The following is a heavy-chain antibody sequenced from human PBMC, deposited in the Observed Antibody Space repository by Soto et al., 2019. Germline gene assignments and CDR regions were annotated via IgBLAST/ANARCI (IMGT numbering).Heavy chain of an antibody. CDR1: GGSCSGYY. J-gene: IGHJ4*02. D-gene: IGHD6-6*01. Sequence: QVQLQQWGAGLLKPSETLSLTCAVYGGSCSGYYWSWIRQPPGQGLEWIGEINHSGSTNYNPSLKSRVTISVDPYKNQFSLKLRSVTAADTAVYYCARGVPSIAARRPLDYWGQGTLVTVSS. CDR2: INHSGST. V-gene: IGHV4-34*01. CDR3: ARGVPSIAARRPLDY.